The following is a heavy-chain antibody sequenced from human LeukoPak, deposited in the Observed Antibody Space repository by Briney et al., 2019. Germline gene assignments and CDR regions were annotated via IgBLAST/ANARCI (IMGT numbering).Heavy chain of an antibody. Sequence: PSETLSLTCTVSGGSISSGSYYWSWIRQPPGKGLEWIGYIYYSGSTNYNPSLKSRVTISVDTSKNQFSLKLSSVTAADTAVYYCARSVTYGDYVFDYWGQGTLVTVSS. V-gene: IGHV4-61*01. D-gene: IGHD4-17*01. J-gene: IGHJ4*02. CDR2: IYYSGST. CDR1: GGSISSGSYY. CDR3: ARSVTYGDYVFDY.